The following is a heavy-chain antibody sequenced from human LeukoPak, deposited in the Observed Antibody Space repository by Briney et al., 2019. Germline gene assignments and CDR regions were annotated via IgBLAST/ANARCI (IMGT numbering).Heavy chain of an antibody. Sequence: SETLSLTCAVYGGSFSGYYWSWIRQPPVKVLEWIGEINHSGSTNYNPSLKSRVTISVDTSKNQFSLKLSSVTAADTAVYYCARGGRYRSGWAYFDYWGQGTLVTVSS. CDR2: INHSGST. D-gene: IGHD6-19*01. J-gene: IGHJ4*02. CDR1: GGSFSGYY. V-gene: IGHV4-34*01. CDR3: ARGGRYRSGWAYFDY.